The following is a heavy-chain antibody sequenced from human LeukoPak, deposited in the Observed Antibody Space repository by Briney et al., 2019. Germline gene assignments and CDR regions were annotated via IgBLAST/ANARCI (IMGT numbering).Heavy chain of an antibody. J-gene: IGHJ5*02. Sequence: ASVKVSCKAPGYTFTGYYMHWVRQAPGQGLEWMGWINPNSGGTNYAQKFQGRVTMTRDTSISTAYMELSRLRSDDTAVYYCARGRRIAAAGGSWFDPWGQGTLVTVSS. CDR3: ARGRRIAAAGGSWFDP. V-gene: IGHV1-2*02. D-gene: IGHD6-13*01. CDR2: INPNSGGT. CDR1: GYTFTGYY.